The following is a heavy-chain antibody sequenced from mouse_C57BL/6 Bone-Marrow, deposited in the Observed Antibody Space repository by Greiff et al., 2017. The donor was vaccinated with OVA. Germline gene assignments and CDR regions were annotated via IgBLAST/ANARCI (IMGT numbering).Heavy chain of an antibody. CDR3: ARHGRRDYYAMDY. V-gene: IGHV2-6-1*01. J-gene: IGHJ4*01. Sequence: VKLMESGPGLVAPSQSLSITCTVSGFSLTSYGVHWVRQPPGKGLEWLVVIWSDGSTTYNSALKSRLSISKDNSKSQVFLKMNRLQTDDTAMYYCARHGRRDYYAMDYWGQGTSVTVSS. CDR2: IWSDGST. CDR1: GFSLTSYG. D-gene: IGHD4-1*01.